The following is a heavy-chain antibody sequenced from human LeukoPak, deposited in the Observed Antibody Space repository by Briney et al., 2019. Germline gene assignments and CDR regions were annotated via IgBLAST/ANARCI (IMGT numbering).Heavy chain of an antibody. J-gene: IGHJ6*02. CDR1: GFTFTKYW. CDR2: IKQDGSDK. CDR3: ASPEMARDGTYAMDV. Sequence: GGSLRLSCAASGFTFTKYWMTWVRQAPGKGLEWVGNIKQDGSDKNYMDSVKGRFTISRDNSKNTLYLQMNSLRAEDTAVYYCASPEMARDGTYAMDVWGQGTTVTVSS. D-gene: IGHD5-24*01. V-gene: IGHV3-7*03.